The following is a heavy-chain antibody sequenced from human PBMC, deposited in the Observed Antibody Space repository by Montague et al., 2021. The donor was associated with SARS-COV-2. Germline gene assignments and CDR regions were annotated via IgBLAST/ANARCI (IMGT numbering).Heavy chain of an antibody. D-gene: IGHD7-27*01. V-gene: IGHV2-5*01. CDR1: GFSLISDGVG. J-gene: IGHJ4*02. CDR3: AHSPLFSSLGDFDS. Sequence: PALVKPTQTLTLTCTFSGFSLISDGVGVGWIRQPPGKALEWLALIFWNDDKRYNSSLKNRLTVTKDTSKNQVVLTMTNMDPLGTGTYYCAHSPLFSSLGDFDSWGQGTLVTVAS. CDR2: IFWNDDK.